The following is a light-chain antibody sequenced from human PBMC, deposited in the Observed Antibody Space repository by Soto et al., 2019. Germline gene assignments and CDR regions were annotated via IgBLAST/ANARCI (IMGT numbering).Light chain of an antibody. CDR2: DNN. Sequence: QSVLTQPPSVSAAPGQKVTISCSGSSCNIGNNYVSWYQQLPGTAPKLLIYDNNKRPSGIPDRFSGSKSGTSATLDITGLQTGDEADYYCGTWDSSLSAFYVFGTGTKLTVL. J-gene: IGLJ1*01. CDR3: GTWDSSLSAFYV. V-gene: IGLV1-51*01. CDR1: SCNIGNNY.